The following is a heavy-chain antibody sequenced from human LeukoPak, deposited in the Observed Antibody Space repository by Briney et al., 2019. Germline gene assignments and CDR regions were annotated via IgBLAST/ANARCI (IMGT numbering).Heavy chain of an antibody. CDR2: IYYSGST. D-gene: IGHD5-18*01. J-gene: IGHJ4*02. CDR3: ARAMDTAMVNDY. Sequence: SETPSLTCTVSGGSISSYYWSWIRQPPGKGLEWIGYIYYSGSTNYNPSLKSRVTISVDTSKNQFSLKLSSVTAADTAVYYCARAMDTAMVNDYWGQGTLVTVSS. CDR1: GGSISSYY. V-gene: IGHV4-59*01.